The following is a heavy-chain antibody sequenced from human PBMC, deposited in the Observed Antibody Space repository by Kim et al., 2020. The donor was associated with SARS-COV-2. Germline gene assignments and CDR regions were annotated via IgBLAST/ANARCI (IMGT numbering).Heavy chain of an antibody. J-gene: IGHJ4*02. CDR2: ISGSGGST. CDR3: AKNGAIDYSNSLNY. D-gene: IGHD4-4*01. Sequence: GGSLRLSCAASGFTFSSYAMSWVRQAPGKGLEWVSAISGSGGSTYYADSVKGRFTISRDNSKNTLYLQMNSLRAEDTAVYYCAKNGAIDYSNSLNYWGQGTLVTVSS. CDR1: GFTFSSYA. V-gene: IGHV3-23*01.